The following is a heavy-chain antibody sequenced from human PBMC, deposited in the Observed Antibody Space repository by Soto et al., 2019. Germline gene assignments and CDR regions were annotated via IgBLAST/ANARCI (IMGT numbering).Heavy chain of an antibody. V-gene: IGHV1-2*04. CDR1: GYTFTGYY. J-gene: IGHJ6*02. CDR3: ARGPYSSSHYYYYGMDV. D-gene: IGHD6-6*01. CDR2: INPNSGGT. Sequence: GASVMVSCKASGYTFTGYYMNWVRQAPGQGLEWMGWINPNSGGTNYAQKFQGWVTMTRDTSISTAYMELSRLRSDDTAVYYCARGPYSSSHYYYYGMDVWGQGTTVTVSS.